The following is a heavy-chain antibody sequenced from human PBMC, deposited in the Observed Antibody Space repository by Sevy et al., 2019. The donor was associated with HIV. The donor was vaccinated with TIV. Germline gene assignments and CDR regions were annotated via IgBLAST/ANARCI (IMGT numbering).Heavy chain of an antibody. V-gene: IGHV4-4*02. D-gene: IGHD3-22*01. Sequence: SETLSLTCAVSGGSISSRNWWIWVRQPPGKGLEWIGEIYHSGSTNYNSSLKSRVTISIDKSKNQFSLKLSSVSAADTAVYYCARTGHYDSSGYYGHHAFDIWGQGTMVTVSS. CDR2: IYHSGST. CDR1: GGSISSRNW. J-gene: IGHJ3*02. CDR3: ARTGHYDSSGYYGHHAFDI.